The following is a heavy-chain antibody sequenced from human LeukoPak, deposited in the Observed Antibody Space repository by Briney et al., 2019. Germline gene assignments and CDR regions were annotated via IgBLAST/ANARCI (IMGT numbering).Heavy chain of an antibody. Sequence: WSGGSLRLSCAASGFSFDDYGLTWVRHAPGKGLEWVSGINWNGDSTDYADSVKGRFTISRDNAKNSLYLQMNSLRAEDTALYYCARDLRVVITGSFDSWGQGTLVTVSS. CDR1: GFSFDDYG. J-gene: IGHJ4*02. CDR2: INWNGDST. V-gene: IGHV3-20*04. CDR3: ARDLRVVITGSFDS. D-gene: IGHD3-22*01.